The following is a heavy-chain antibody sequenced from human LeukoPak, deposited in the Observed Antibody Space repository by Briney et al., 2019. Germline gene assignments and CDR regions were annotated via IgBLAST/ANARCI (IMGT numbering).Heavy chain of an antibody. CDR1: GGSISSYY. J-gene: IGHJ5*02. D-gene: IGHD3-22*01. CDR3: ARVTNYYDSSGYTNWFDP. CDR2: IYTSGST. Sequence: SETLSLTCTVSGGSISSYYWSWIRQPAGKGLEWIGRIYTSGSTNYNPSLKSRVTMSVDTYTNQFSLKLSSVTAADTAVYYCARVTNYYDSSGYTNWFDPWGQGTLVTVSS. V-gene: IGHV4-4*07.